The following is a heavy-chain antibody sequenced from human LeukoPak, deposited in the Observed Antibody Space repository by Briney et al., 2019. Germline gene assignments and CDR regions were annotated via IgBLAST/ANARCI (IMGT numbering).Heavy chain of an antibody. CDR2: VYGGGNT. CDR3: ARAQMAAAGPFDY. Sequence: GGSLRLSCVASGFTVSSNYMSWVRQAPGKGLEWVSVVYGGGNTYYADSVKGRFTVSRDNSRNTLYLQMNSLIAEDTAMYYWARAQMAAAGPFDYWGLGTLVTVSS. V-gene: IGHV3-66*01. D-gene: IGHD6-13*01. CDR1: GFTVSSNY. J-gene: IGHJ4*02.